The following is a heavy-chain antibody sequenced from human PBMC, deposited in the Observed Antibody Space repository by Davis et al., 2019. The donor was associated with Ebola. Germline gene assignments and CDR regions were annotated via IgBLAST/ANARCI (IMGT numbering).Heavy chain of an antibody. V-gene: IGHV4-39*07. CDR1: SASISSSIHY. CDR2: TYHGGNT. J-gene: IGHJ4*02. D-gene: IGHD6-6*01. Sequence: SETLSLTCDVSSASISSSIHYWGWIRQPPGKGLEWIGMTYHGGNTHYNPSLKSRVTISVDRSKNQFSLKLSSVAAADTAVYYCARDHYSSSSYFDCWGQGTLVTVSS. CDR3: ARDHYSSSSYFDC.